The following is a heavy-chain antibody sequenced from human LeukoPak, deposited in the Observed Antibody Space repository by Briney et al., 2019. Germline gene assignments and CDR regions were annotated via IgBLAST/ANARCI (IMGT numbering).Heavy chain of an antibody. V-gene: IGHV4-34*01. CDR1: GGSFSGYY. J-gene: IGHJ4*02. CDR2: INHSGST. D-gene: IGHD3-10*01. Sequence: PSETLSLTCAVYGGSFSGYYGSWIRQPPGKGLEWIGEINHSGSTNYNPSLKSRVTISVDTSKNQFSLKLSSVTAADTAVYYCARGLVRGTIGYWGQGTLVTVSS. CDR3: ARGLVRGTIGY.